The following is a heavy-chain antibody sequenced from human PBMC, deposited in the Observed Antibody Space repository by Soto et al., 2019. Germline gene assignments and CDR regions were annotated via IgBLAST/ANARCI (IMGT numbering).Heavy chain of an antibody. V-gene: IGHV2-5*02. CDR2: IYWDDDK. J-gene: IGHJ3*02. D-gene: IGHD3-10*02. CDR3: AHRKSRMFAFDI. CDR1: GFSLTTVGMG. Sequence: QITLKESGPTLVKPTQTLTLTCTFSGFSLTTVGMGVGWIRQPPGKALDWLGIIYWDDDKRYSPSLNGRVTFIKDTSKNQVVLTMTNMDPVDTATYYCAHRKSRMFAFDIWGQGTLVTVSS.